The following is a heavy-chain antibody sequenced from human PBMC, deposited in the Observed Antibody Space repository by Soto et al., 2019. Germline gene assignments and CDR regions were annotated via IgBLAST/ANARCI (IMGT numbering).Heavy chain of an antibody. Sequence: GGSLRLSCAASGFTVSSNYMNWVRQAPGKGLEWVSVIYSGGNTYSTDSVRGRFTISRDNSKNTFYLQMNSLRAEDTAVYYCARGSVGGGFGMDVWGQGTTVTVSS. CDR2: IYSGGNT. J-gene: IGHJ6*02. CDR1: GFTVSSNY. D-gene: IGHD3-10*01. V-gene: IGHV3-53*01. CDR3: ARGSVGGGFGMDV.